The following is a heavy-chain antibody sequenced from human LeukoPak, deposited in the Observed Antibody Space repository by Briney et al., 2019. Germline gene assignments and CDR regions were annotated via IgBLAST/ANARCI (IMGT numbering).Heavy chain of an antibody. CDR3: ARGDYYGSGRLTYYYYMDV. J-gene: IGHJ6*03. V-gene: IGHV4-34*01. CDR2: INHSGST. Sequence: SETLSLTCAVYGGSFSGYYWSWIRQPPGKGLEWIGEINHSGSTNYNPSLKSRVTMSVDTSKNQFSLKLSSVTAADTAVYYCARGDYYGSGRLTYYYYMDVWGKGTTVTISS. D-gene: IGHD3-10*01. CDR1: GGSFSGYY.